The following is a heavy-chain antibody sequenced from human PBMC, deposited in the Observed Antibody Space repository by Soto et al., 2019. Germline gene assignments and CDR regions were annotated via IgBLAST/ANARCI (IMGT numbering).Heavy chain of an antibody. CDR1: GGTFSSYA. Sequence: QVQLVQSGAEVKKPGSSVKVSCKASGGTFSSYAISWVRQAPGQGLEWMGGIIPIFGTANYAQKFQGRVTITADESTSTAYMELSSLRSADTAVYYCARDRGSPRCSSTSCYTASSWFDPWGQGTLVTVSS. CDR3: ARDRGSPRCSSTSCYTASSWFDP. D-gene: IGHD2-2*02. J-gene: IGHJ5*02. V-gene: IGHV1-69*01. CDR2: IIPIFGTA.